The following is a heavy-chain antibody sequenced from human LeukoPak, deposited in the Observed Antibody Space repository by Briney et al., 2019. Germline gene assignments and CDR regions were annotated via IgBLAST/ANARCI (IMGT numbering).Heavy chain of an antibody. J-gene: IGHJ4*02. CDR1: GYTFTAAY. CDR3: ARAKNGDFELFDY. Sequence: ASVKVSCKASGYTFTAAYMHWVRQAPGQGLEWVAWINPSNGATRYAPKFQGRVTMTRDTSITTAYMELSSLISDDTAVYYCARAKNGDFELFDYWGREPWSPSPQ. D-gene: IGHD4-17*01. V-gene: IGHV1-2*02. CDR2: INPSNGAT.